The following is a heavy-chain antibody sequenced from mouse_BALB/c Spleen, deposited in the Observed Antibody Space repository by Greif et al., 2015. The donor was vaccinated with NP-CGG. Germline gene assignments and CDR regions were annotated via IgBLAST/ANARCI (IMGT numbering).Heavy chain of an antibody. J-gene: IGHJ4*01. CDR2: ISYSGST. D-gene: IGHD2-5*01. CDR1: GYSITSDYA. Sequence: VQLQQSGPGLVKPSQSLSLTCTVTGYSITSDYAWNWIRQFPGNKLEWMGYISYSGSTSYNPSLKSRISITRDTSKNQFFLQLNSVTTEDTATYYCARRSNYYAMDYWGQGTSVTVSS. V-gene: IGHV3-2*02. CDR3: ARRSNYYAMDY.